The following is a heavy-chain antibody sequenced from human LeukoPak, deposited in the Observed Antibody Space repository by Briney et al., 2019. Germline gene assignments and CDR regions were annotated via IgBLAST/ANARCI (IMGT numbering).Heavy chain of an antibody. J-gene: IGHJ4*02. CDR2: MNPNSGNT. CDR3: ARPYCNSRSCHDYFDY. D-gene: IGHD2/OR15-2a*01. V-gene: IGHV1-8*02. Sequence: ASVKVSCKASGYTFTSYYMHWVRQATGQGLEWMGWMNPNSGNTGYAQKLQGRVTMTTDTSTSTAYMELRSLRSDDTAVYYCARPYCNSRSCHDYFDYWGQGTLVTVSS. CDR1: GYTFTSYY.